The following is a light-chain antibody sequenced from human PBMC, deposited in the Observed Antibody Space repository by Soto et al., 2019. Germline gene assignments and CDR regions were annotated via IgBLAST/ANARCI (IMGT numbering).Light chain of an antibody. V-gene: IGKV1-5*03. CDR3: QQYNAFSA. J-gene: IGKJ2*01. CDR2: QAS. CDR1: QSIRSW. Sequence: DIPMTQSPSTLSASVGDRATITCRASQSIRSWLAWYQQKPGKAPKLLIYQASTLGSGVPSRFSGSGSGTEFSLSASSLQPDDFSAYYCQQYNAFSAFGQGTKVEIK.